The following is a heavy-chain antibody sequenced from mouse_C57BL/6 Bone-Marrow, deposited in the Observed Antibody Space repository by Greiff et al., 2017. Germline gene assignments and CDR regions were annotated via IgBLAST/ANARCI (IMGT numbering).Heavy chain of an antibody. Sequence: QVQLQQSGAELVKPGASVKMSCKASGYTFTSYWITWVKQRPGQGLEWIGDIYPGSGSTNYNEKFKSKATLTVDTSSSTAYLQLSSRTTEDSAVYYCASLYCSNFLDYWGQGTSVTVSS. CDR3: ASLYCSNFLDY. V-gene: IGHV1-55*01. D-gene: IGHD2-5*01. CDR2: IYPGSGST. J-gene: IGHJ4*01. CDR1: GYTFTSYW.